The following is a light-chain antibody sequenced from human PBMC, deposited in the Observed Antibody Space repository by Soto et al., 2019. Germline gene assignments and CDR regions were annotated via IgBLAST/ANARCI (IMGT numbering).Light chain of an antibody. J-gene: IGKJ1*01. CDR2: GAS. CDR3: QQYNYWPRT. V-gene: IGKV3-15*01. CDR1: QSVSNN. Sequence: EIVMTQSPATLSVSRGERATLSCRASQSVSNNLSWYQQKPGQAPRLLIYGASTRATGIPARFSGSGSGTEFTLTISSLQSEDFAVYYCQQYNYWPRTFGQGTKVDI.